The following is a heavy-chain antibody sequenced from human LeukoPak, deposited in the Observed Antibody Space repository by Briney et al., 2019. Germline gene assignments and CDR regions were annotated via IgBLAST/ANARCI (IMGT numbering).Heavy chain of an antibody. CDR2: IIPIFGTA. CDR3: ARDASSIADPTDDAFDI. CDR1: GATFSSYA. D-gene: IGHD6-6*01. J-gene: IGHJ3*02. V-gene: IGHV1-69*01. Sequence: SVNVSCKASGATFSSYAISWERHAPGQGLEWMGGIIPIFGTANYAQKFQGRVTITADESTSTAYMELSSLRSEDTAVYYCARDASSIADPTDDAFDIWGQGTMVTVSS.